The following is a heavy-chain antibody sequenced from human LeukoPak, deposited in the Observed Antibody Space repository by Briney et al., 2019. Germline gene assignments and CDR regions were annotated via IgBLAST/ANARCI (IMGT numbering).Heavy chain of an antibody. V-gene: IGHV1-69*05. CDR3: ARGDYYGSGSYSYYYMDV. CDR2: IIPIFGTA. J-gene: IGHJ6*03. D-gene: IGHD3-10*01. CDR1: GGTFSSYA. Sequence: SVKVSYKASGGTFSSYAISWVRQAPGQGLEWMGRIIPIFGTANYAQKFQGRVTITTDESTSTAYMELSSLRSEDTAVYYCARGDYYGSGSYSYYYMDVWGKGTTVTVSS.